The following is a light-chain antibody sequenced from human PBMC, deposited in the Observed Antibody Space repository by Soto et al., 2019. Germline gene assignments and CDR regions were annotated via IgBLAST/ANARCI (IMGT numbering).Light chain of an antibody. CDR3: AAWDDSMNGPV. CDR2: IND. Sequence: QSVLTQPPSASGTPGQRVTISCFGSSSNIGSNTVNWYQQLPGTAPKLVIYINDRRPSGVPDRFSGSKSGTSASLAISGLQSEEEADYYCAAWDDSMNGPVFGGGTKLTVL. CDR1: SSNIGSNT. V-gene: IGLV1-44*01. J-gene: IGLJ3*02.